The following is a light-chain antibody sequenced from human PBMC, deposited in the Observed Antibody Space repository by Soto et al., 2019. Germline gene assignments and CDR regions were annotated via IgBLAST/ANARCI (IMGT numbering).Light chain of an antibody. CDR1: SSDVGGYNY. Sequence: QSALTQPASVSGSPGQSITISCTGASSDVGGYNYVSWYQQHPGKAPKLMIYDVSGRPSGVSNRFSGSKSGNTASLTISGLQAEDEGDYYCSSYTTSNTVVFGGGTKLTVL. CDR2: DVS. J-gene: IGLJ2*01. CDR3: SSYTTSNTVV. V-gene: IGLV2-14*01.